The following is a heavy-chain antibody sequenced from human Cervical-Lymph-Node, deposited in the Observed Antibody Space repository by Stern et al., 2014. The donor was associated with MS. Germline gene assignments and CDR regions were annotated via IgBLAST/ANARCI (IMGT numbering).Heavy chain of an antibody. V-gene: IGHV4-59*01. Sequence: QVQLQESGPGLVKPSETLSLTCTVSGGSISSYYWSWIRHPPRKGLEWIGYIYYSGSTNYTPSLKSRVPISVDTSKNQFSLKLSSVTAADTAVYYCAREYSAAGIEWFDPWGQGTLVTVAS. D-gene: IGHD6-13*01. CDR1: GGSISSYY. J-gene: IGHJ5*02. CDR3: AREYSAAGIEWFDP. CDR2: IYYSGST.